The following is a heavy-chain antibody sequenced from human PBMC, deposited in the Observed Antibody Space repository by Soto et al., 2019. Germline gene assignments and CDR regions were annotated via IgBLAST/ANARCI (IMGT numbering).Heavy chain of an antibody. CDR1: GGSVSGGSYY. J-gene: IGHJ4*02. D-gene: IGHD3-10*01. CDR3: AREGEGITMVRGVIIRPGPFDY. Sequence: SETLSLTCTVSGGSVSGGSYYWNWIRQPPGKGLEWIGYIYFSGRTNYNPSLKSRVTISIDTSKNQFSLKLSSVTAADTAVYYCAREGEGITMVRGVIIRPGPFDYWGQGTLVTVSS. CDR2: IYFSGRT. V-gene: IGHV4-61*01.